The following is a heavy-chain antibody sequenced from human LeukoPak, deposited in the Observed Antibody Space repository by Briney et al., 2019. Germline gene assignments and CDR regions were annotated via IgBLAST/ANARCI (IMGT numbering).Heavy chain of an antibody. J-gene: IGHJ4*02. V-gene: IGHV3-23*01. Sequence: PGGSLRLSCAASGFTFSSYAMSWVRQAPGKGLEWVSAISGSGGSTYYADSVKGRFTISRDNSKNTLYLQMNSLRAEDTAVYYCAHSGYYDILSGYYEEDYWGQGTLVSVSS. CDR2: ISGSGGST. D-gene: IGHD3-9*01. CDR1: GFTFSSYA. CDR3: AHSGYYDILSGYYEEDY.